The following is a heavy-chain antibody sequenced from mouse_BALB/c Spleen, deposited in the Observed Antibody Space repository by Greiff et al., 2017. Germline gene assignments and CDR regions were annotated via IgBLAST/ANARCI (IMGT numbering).Heavy chain of an antibody. CDR3: ARPYGNYDAMDY. CDR2: ISSGSSTI. D-gene: IGHD2-1*01. J-gene: IGHJ4*01. V-gene: IGHV5-17*02. Sequence: VQLKESGGGLVQPGGSRKLSCAASGFTFSSFGMHWVRQAPEKGLEWVAYISSGSSTIYYADTVKGRFTISRDNPKNTLFLQMTSLRSEDTAMYYCARPYGNYDAMDYWGQGTSVSVSS. CDR1: GFTFSSFG.